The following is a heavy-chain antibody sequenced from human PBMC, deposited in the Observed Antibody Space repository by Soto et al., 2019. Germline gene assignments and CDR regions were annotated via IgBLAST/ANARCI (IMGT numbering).Heavy chain of an antibody. CDR2: INHSGST. V-gene: IGHV4-34*01. CDR3: ARDGYCSSTSCYFVAYYYGMDV. J-gene: IGHJ6*02. Sequence: QVQLQQWGAGLLKPSETLSLTCAVYGGSFSGYYWSWIRQPPGKGLEWIGEINHSGSTNYNPSLKSRVTISVYTSKNQFALKLSSVTAADPAVYYCARDGYCSSTSCYFVAYYYGMDVWGQGTTVTVSS. CDR1: GGSFSGYY. D-gene: IGHD2-2*01.